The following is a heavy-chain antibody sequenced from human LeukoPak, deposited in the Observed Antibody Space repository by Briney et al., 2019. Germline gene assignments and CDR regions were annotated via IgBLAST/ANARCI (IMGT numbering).Heavy chain of an antibody. J-gene: IGHJ6*03. CDR3: ARGGELHYYYYYMDV. CDR2: IYYSGST. D-gene: IGHD1-26*01. Sequence: SETLSLTCTVSGGSISSYYWSWIRQPPGEGLEWIGYIYYSGSTNYNPSLKSRVTISVDTSKNQFSLKLSSVTAADTAVYYCARGGELHYYYYYMDVWGKGTTVTVSS. V-gene: IGHV4-59*01. CDR1: GGSISSYY.